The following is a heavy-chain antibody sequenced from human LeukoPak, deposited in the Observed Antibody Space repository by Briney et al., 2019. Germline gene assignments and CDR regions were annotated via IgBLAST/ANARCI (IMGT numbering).Heavy chain of an antibody. CDR1: GGSISSGSYY. Sequence: SQTLSLTXTVSGGSISSGSYYWSWIRQPAGKGLEWIGNMYHSETTYYNPSLKSRVTISVDRSKNQFSLKVTSVTAADTAVYYCARVRGNWFDPWGQGTLVTVSS. V-gene: IGHV4-61*09. D-gene: IGHD3-22*01. CDR2: MYHSETT. J-gene: IGHJ5*02. CDR3: ARVRGNWFDP.